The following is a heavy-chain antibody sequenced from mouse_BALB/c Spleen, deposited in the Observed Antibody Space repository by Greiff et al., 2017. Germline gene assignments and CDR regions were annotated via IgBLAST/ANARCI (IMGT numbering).Heavy chain of an antibody. J-gene: IGHJ2*01. CDR3: RLLGY. CDR2: IDPENGDT. CDR1: GFNIKDYY. Sequence: VHVKQSGAELVRSGASVKLSCTASGFNIKDYYMHWVKQRPEQGLEWIGWIDPENGDTEYAPKFQGKATMTADTSSNTAYLQLSSLTSEDTAVYYCRLLGYWGQGTTLTVSS. D-gene: IGHD2-13*01. V-gene: IGHV14-4*02.